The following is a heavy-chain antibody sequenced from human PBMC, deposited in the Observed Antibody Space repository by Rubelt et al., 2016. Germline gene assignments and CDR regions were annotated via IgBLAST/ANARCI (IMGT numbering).Heavy chain of an antibody. CDR2: INHSGST. Sequence: QVQLQQWGAGLLKPSETLSLTCDVYGGSFSGYYWSWIRQPPGKGLEWIGEINHSGSTNYNPSLKSRVTISVDTSKNQFSLKLSSGTAADTAVYYCARPRMPDYYTTFDDWGQGSLVTVSS. CDR1: GGSFSGYY. J-gene: IGHJ4*02. CDR3: ARPRMPDYYTTFDD. D-gene: IGHD3/OR15-3a*01. V-gene: IGHV4-34*01.